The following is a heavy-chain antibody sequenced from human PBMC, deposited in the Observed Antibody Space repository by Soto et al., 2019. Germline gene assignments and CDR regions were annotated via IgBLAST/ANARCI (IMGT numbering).Heavy chain of an antibody. D-gene: IGHD5-12*01. CDR1: GFTVSSNY. V-gene: IGHV3-66*01. J-gene: IGHJ4*02. CDR3: ATGYRSAYGPFDS. Sequence: GGSLRLSCAASGFTVSSNYMSWVRQAPGKGLEWVSVIYSGGSTYYADSVKGRFTISRDNSKNTLSLQMNSLRAEDTALYHCATGYRSAYGPFDSWGQGTLVTVSS. CDR2: IYSGGST.